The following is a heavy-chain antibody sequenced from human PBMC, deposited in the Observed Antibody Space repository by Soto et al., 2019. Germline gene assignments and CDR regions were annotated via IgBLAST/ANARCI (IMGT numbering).Heavy chain of an antibody. V-gene: IGHV5-51*07. Sequence: PGASLKISCKASGYDFTSYWICWVHQKPGKGLEWMAMIYPGDSDTRDSPSFQGQVTISADKSISTAYLQWSSLRASDTAMYYCSTFRLDSVRVPYGSDLFDVWGQGTLVTVSS. D-gene: IGHD3-10*01. CDR3: STFRLDSVRVPYGSDLFDV. CDR1: GYDFTSYW. J-gene: IGHJ3*01. CDR2: IYPGDSDT.